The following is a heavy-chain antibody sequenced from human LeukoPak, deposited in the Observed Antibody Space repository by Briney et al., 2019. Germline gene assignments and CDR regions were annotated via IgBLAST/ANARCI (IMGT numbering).Heavy chain of an antibody. CDR2: ISSSSSYT. CDR3: ATGNTAGAFDY. CDR1: GFTFSDYY. D-gene: IGHD5-18*01. Sequence: RPGGSLRLSCAASGFTFSDYYMSWIRQAPGKGLEWVSYISSSSSYTNYADSVKGRFTISRDNAKYSLYLQMNSLRAEDTAVYYCATGNTAGAFDYWGREPWSPSPQ. J-gene: IGHJ4*02. V-gene: IGHV3-11*06.